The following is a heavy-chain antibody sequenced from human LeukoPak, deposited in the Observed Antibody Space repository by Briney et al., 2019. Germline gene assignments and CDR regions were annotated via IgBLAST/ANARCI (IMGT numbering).Heavy chain of an antibody. Sequence: SETLSLTCAVYGGSLRGYNWRWICQPPGKGLEWIGEINHSGSTNYNPSLKSRVTISVDTSKNQFSLKLSSVTAADTAVYYCARGRHYYYDSSVYRIWGQGTMVTVSS. V-gene: IGHV4-34*01. CDR1: GGSLRGYN. CDR2: INHSGST. D-gene: IGHD3-22*01. CDR3: ARGRHYYYDSSVYRI. J-gene: IGHJ3*02.